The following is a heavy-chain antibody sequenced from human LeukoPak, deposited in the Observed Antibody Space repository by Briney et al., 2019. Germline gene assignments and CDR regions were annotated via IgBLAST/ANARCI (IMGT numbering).Heavy chain of an antibody. V-gene: IGHV4-4*07. CDR3: ARHFGSGYYELHALRHFDY. Sequence: SETLSLTCTVSGGSISSYYWGWIRQPAGKGLEWIGRIYTSGSTTYNPSLKSRVTMSVDTSKNQFSLKLSSVTAADTAVYYCARHFGSGYYELHALRHFDYWGQGTLVTVSS. CDR1: GGSISSYY. D-gene: IGHD3-3*02. J-gene: IGHJ4*02. CDR2: IYTSGST.